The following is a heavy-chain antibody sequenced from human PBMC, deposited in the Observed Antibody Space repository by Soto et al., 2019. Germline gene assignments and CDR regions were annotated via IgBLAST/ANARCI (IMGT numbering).Heavy chain of an antibody. V-gene: IGHV3-23*01. CDR1: AFTFSSYA. J-gene: IGHJ4*02. CDR2: ISASGGTT. D-gene: IGHD5-18*01. CDR3: AKKCNNNNGYGYDY. Sequence: EVQLLESGGGLVQPGGSLRLSCAASAFTFSSYAMTWVRQAPGKGLEWVSFISASGGTTYYADSVRGRFTISRDNSKNTLFLQMNSLRAEDTAIYYCAKKCNNNNGYGYDYWGQGTLVTVSS.